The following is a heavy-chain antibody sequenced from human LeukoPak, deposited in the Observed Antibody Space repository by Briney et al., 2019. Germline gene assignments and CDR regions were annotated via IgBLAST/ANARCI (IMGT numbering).Heavy chain of an antibody. CDR1: GFTFSSYS. D-gene: IGHD3-9*01. J-gene: IGHJ3*02. V-gene: IGHV3-21*04. Sequence: PGGSLRLSGAASGFTFSSYSMNWVRQAPGKGLEWVSSISSSSSYIYYADSVKGRFTISRDNAKNSLYLEMNSLRAEDTALYYCAGNYDLVTGSLPYAFDIWGQGTTVTVSS. CDR3: AGNYDLVTGSLPYAFDI. CDR2: ISSSSSYI.